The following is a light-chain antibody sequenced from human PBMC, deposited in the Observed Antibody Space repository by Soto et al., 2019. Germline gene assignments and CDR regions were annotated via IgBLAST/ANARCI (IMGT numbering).Light chain of an antibody. J-gene: IGKJ1*01. CDR3: QKFNKWPWT. V-gene: IGKV3-15*01. CDR2: DAS. Sequence: ETVMTQSPATLSVSPGERATLSCRASESVGSNLAWYQQKPGQPPRLLIYDASMRETGVPPRFSGSGSGTEFTLTISNLQSEDFAIYFCQKFNKWPWTFGQGTKVDIK. CDR1: ESVGSN.